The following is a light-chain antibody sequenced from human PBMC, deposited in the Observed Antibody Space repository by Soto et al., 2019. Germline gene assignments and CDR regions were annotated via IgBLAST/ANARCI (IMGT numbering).Light chain of an antibody. V-gene: IGLV1-47*01. Sequence: QSVLTQPPSASGTPGQRVAISCSGSSSNIGRNYVYWYQQLPGTAPRLLIYRSTQRPSGVPDRFSASKTGTSASLAISGLRSEDEAFYYCAAWDDSLSGVVVFGGGTKVTVL. CDR2: RST. J-gene: IGLJ2*01. CDR1: SSNIGRNY. CDR3: AAWDDSLSGVVV.